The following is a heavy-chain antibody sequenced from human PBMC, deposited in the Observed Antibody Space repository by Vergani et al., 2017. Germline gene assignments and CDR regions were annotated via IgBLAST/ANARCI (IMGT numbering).Heavy chain of an antibody. Sequence: EVQVVESGGGLIKPGGSLRLSCVVSGITFKNAWINWVRQAPGKGLEWIGRIRSKNDGGTADYAAPLKGRFTISRDDSKDSAFLLVSNLKTEDTAVYFCCSDYHDYWGQGTLVTVSS. CDR3: CSDYHDY. J-gene: IGHJ4*02. D-gene: IGHD2-15*01. CDR2: IRSKNDGGTA. V-gene: IGHV3-15*01. CDR1: GITFKNAW.